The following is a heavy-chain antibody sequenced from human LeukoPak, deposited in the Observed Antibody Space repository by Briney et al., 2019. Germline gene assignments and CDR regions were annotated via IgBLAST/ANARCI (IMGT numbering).Heavy chain of an antibody. D-gene: IGHD1-26*01. J-gene: IGHJ4*02. V-gene: IGHV4-30-4*08. Sequence: PSETLSLTXTVSGGSISSGDYYWSWIRQPPGKGLEWIGYIYYSGSTYYNPSLKSRVTISVDTSKNQFSLKLSSVTAADTAVYYCARAVVGATTVFDYWGQGTLVTVSS. CDR2: IYYSGST. CDR3: ARAVVGATTVFDY. CDR1: GGSISSGDYY.